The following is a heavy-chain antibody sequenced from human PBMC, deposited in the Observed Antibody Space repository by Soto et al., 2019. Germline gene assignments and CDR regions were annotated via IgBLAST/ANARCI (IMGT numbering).Heavy chain of an antibody. CDR1: GFTIDDYA. J-gene: IGHJ6*03. D-gene: IGHD6-13*01. CDR2: ISWNSGSI. CDR3: AAIIAAAGNPYYHYYMDV. V-gene: IGHV3-9*01. Sequence: GGSLRLSCAASGFTIDDYAMHWVRQAPGKGLEWVSGISWNSGSIGYADSVKGRFTISRDNAKNSLYLQMNSLRAEDTALYYCAAIIAAAGNPYYHYYMDVWGKGTTVTVSS.